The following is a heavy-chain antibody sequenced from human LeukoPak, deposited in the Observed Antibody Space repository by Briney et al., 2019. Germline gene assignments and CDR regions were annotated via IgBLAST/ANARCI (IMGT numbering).Heavy chain of an antibody. CDR3: ARLRLAGTMFDN. V-gene: IGHV2-70*11. Sequence: SGPALVKPTQTLTLTCTFSGFSLSTTGMCVSWIRQPPGKALEWLARIDWDDDKYYSTSLKTRLTISKDTSKNQVVLTMTNMDPVDTATYYCARLRLAGTMFDNWGQDTLVTVSS. J-gene: IGHJ4*02. CDR2: IDWDDDK. D-gene: IGHD1-7*01. CDR1: GFSLSTTGMC.